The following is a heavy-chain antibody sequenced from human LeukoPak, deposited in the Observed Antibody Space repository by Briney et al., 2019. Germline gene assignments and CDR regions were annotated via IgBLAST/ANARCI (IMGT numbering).Heavy chain of an antibody. V-gene: IGHV4-34*01. Sequence: SETLSLTCAVYGGSFSGYYWSWIRQPPGKGLEWIGEINHSGSTNYNPSLKSRVTISVDTSRNQFSLKLNSVTAADTAVYYCASLAVAGLSEGYWGQGTLVIVSS. CDR3: ASLAVAGLSEGY. CDR1: GGSFSGYY. CDR2: INHSGST. D-gene: IGHD6-19*01. J-gene: IGHJ4*02.